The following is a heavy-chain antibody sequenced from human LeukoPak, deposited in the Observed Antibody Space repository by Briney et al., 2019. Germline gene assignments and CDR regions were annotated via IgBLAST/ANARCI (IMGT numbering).Heavy chain of an antibody. J-gene: IGHJ1*01. Sequence: SETLSLTCAVYGGSFSGYYWSWIRQPPGKGLEWIGEINHSGSTNYNPSLKSRVTISVDTSKNQFSLKLSSVTAADTAVYYCASNPSIVGAPLLGYFQHWGQGTLVTVSS. CDR2: INHSGST. D-gene: IGHD1-26*01. CDR1: GGSFSGYY. CDR3: ASNPSIVGAPLLGYFQH. V-gene: IGHV4-34*01.